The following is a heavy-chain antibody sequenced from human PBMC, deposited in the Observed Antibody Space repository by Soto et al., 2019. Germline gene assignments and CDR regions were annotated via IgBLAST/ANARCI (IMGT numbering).Heavy chain of an antibody. CDR2: ISAYNGNT. CDR1: GYTFTSYG. V-gene: IGHV1-18*01. CDR3: ARIPPTIVVVPAAAYMDD. Sequence: QVQLMQSGAEVKKPGASVKVSCKASGYTFTSYGISWVRQAPGQGLEWMGWISAYNGNTNYAQKLQGRVTMTTDTSTSTAYMELRSLRSDDTAVYYCARIPPTIVVVPAAAYMDDWGKGTTVTVSS. J-gene: IGHJ6*03. D-gene: IGHD2-2*01.